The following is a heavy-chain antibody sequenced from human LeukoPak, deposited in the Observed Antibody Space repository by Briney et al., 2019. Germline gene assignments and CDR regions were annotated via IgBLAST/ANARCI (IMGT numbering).Heavy chain of an antibody. V-gene: IGHV3-21*01. CDR1: EFIFSDYD. CDR3: AELGITMIGGV. D-gene: IGHD3-10*02. CDR2: ISTSSIYI. Sequence: GGSLRLSCDASEFIFSDYDMNWVRQAPGKGLEWISFISTSSIYIYYADSVKGRFTISRDNARNSLYLQMNSLRAEDTAVYYCAELGITMIGGVWGKGTTVTISS. J-gene: IGHJ6*04.